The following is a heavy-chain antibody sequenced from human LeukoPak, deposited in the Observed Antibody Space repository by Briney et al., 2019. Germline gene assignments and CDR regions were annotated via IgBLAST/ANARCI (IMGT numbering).Heavy chain of an antibody. D-gene: IGHD2-2*01. CDR1: GYIFSSYW. J-gene: IGHJ3*02. CDR2: IYPGGSDT. CDR3: ARQRYCSGTSCFIVFDAFDI. Sequence: GESLKISCTGSGYIFSSYWIGWVRQMPGKGLEWMGIIYPGGSDTRYSPSFQGQVTISADKSYNTAYLQWSSLKASDTAMYYCARQRYCSGTSCFIVFDAFDIWGQGTMVTVSS. V-gene: IGHV5-51*01.